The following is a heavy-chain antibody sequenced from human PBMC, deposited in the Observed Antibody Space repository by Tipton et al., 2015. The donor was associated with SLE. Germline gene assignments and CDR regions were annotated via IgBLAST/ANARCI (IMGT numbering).Heavy chain of an antibody. D-gene: IGHD1-26*01. V-gene: IGHV4-61*01. Sequence: TLSLTCTVSGASVNIGPYYWSWIRQPPGEGLEWIGYIYYSGSTNYNPSLRSRVTISLDTSKNQFSLKMTSVTAADTAVYYCAIRIVRGTSTASEPWGQGTLVTVSS. J-gene: IGHJ5*02. CDR3: AIRIVRGTSTASEP. CDR1: GASVNIGPYY. CDR2: IYYSGST.